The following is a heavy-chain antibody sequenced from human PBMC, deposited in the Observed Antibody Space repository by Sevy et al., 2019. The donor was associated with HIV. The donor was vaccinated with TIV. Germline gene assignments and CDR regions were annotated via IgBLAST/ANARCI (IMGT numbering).Heavy chain of an antibody. J-gene: IGHJ5*02. CDR1: YGAFSGYY. CDR2: INESGIT. CDR3: ARSPPVVVVPGAPSWFDP. D-gene: IGHD2-2*01. V-gene: IGHV4-34*01. Sequence: SETLSLTCAVHYGAFSGYYWNWIRQVPGKGLEWIGEINESGITYYNPSLTSRVTISVDTSKKQFSLKLNSVTAVDSAVYFCARSPPVVVVPGAPSWFDPWGQGTLVTVSS.